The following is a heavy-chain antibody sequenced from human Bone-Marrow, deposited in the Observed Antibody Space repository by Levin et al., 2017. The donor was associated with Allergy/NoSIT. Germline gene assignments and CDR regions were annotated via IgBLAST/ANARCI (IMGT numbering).Heavy chain of an antibody. J-gene: IGHJ6*02. V-gene: IGHV3-23*01. D-gene: IGHD5-18*01. CDR2: ISVCGART. CDR3: AKNDLDVRAAKVYYRYYGLDV. Sequence: GGSLRLSCAASGFTFDSYALSWVRQAPGKGLEWVSGISVCGARTKYADSVEARFTISRDNADKILYLQMNSLRAEDTALYYCAKNDLDVRAAKVYYRYYGLDVWGQGTTVTVSS. CDR1: GFTFDSYA.